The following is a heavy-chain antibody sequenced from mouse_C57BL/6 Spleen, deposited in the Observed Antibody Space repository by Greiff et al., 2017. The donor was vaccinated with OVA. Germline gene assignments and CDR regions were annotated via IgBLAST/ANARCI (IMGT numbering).Heavy chain of an antibody. CDR3: ARSGGDGYYEFAY. Sequence: QVQLKESGAELVKPGASVKISCKASGYAFSSYWMNWVKQRPGKGLEWIGQIYPGDGDTNYNGKFKGKATLTADKSSSTAYMQLSSLTSEDSAVYFCARSGGDGYYEFAYWGQGTLVTVSA. J-gene: IGHJ3*01. CDR1: GYAFSSYW. CDR2: IYPGDGDT. D-gene: IGHD2-3*01. V-gene: IGHV1-80*01.